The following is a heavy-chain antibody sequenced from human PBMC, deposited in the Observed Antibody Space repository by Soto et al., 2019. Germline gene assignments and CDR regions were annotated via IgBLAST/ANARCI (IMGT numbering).Heavy chain of an antibody. CDR3: ARAGGDYLYTYYYYYYGMDV. CDR2: IYTSGST. D-gene: IGHD4-17*01. CDR1: GGSISSYY. V-gene: IGHV4-4*07. J-gene: IGHJ6*02. Sequence: QVQLQESGPGLVKPSETLSLTCTVSGGSISSYYWSWIRQPAGKGLEWIGRIYTSGSTNYNPSLKSRVTMSVDTSKNQFSLKLSSVTAADTAVYYCARAGGDYLYTYYYYYYGMDVWGQGTTVTVSS.